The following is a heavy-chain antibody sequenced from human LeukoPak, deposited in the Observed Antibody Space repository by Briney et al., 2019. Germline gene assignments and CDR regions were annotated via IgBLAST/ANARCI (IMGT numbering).Heavy chain of an antibody. CDR3: AREFYYDSSGYYYQYYYYGMDV. Sequence: SETLSLTCAAYGGSFSGYYWSWIRQPPGKGLEWIGEINHSGSTNYNPSLKSRVTISVDTSKNQFSLKLSSVTAADTAVYYCAREFYYDSSGYYYQYYYYGMDVWGQGTTVTVSS. CDR2: INHSGST. V-gene: IGHV4-34*01. CDR1: GGSFSGYY. J-gene: IGHJ6*02. D-gene: IGHD3-22*01.